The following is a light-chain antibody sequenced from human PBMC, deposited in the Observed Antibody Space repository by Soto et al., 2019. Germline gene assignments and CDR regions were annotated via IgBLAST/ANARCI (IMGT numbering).Light chain of an antibody. J-gene: IGKJ1*01. CDR1: QSVSSSY. Sequence: EIVLTQSPGTLSLSPGEGATLCCRASQSVSSSYLAWYQQKPGQDPRLXIYGASSRATGIPDRFSGSGSGTDFTLNISRLEPEDVAVYDCQQYGSSPGTFGQGTKVDIK. V-gene: IGKV3-20*01. CDR3: QQYGSSPGT. CDR2: GAS.